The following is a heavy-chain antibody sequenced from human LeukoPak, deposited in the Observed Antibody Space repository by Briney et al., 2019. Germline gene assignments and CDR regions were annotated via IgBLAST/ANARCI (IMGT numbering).Heavy chain of an antibody. Sequence: GGSLRLSCVASGFIFSDSVIHWVRQAPGKGLEWVAVISHDVKTTYYADSVKGRFTISRGNSKNTLYLQMNSLRAEDTAVYYCANSKGYSSGWPYYFDYWGQGTLVTVSS. J-gene: IGHJ4*02. CDR1: GFIFSDSV. CDR2: ISHDVKTT. D-gene: IGHD6-19*01. V-gene: IGHV3-30*04. CDR3: ANSKGYSSGWPYYFDY.